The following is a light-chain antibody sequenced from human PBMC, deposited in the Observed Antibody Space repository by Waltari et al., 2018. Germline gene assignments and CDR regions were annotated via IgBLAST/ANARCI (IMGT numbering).Light chain of an antibody. Sequence: EIVLTQSPGTLSLSPGERATLSCRASQSVSRALAWYQQKPGQAPRLLIYGASSRATGSPDRFTGSGSGTDFSLTISSLESEDFAVYYCQHYVRLPVTFGQGTNVEIK. V-gene: IGKV3-20*01. CDR1: QSVSRA. CDR2: GAS. J-gene: IGKJ1*01. CDR3: QHYVRLPVT.